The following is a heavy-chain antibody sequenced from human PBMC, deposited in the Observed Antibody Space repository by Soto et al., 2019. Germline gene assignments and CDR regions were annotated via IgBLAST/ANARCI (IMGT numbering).Heavy chain of an antibody. CDR3: ERARRSGYDWYWFEP. V-gene: IGHV1-69*01. J-gene: IGHJ5*02. CDR1: GVTFSSYA. CDR2: IILICGTA. Sequence: QVQLVQSGAEVKKPGSSVKVSCKASGVTFSSYAFSWVRQAPGQGLEWMGGIILICGTANYAQKFQGRVTITADESTSTVYMELRSLRSEDTAVYYCERARRSGYDWYWFEPWGQGTLVTACS. D-gene: IGHD5-12*01.